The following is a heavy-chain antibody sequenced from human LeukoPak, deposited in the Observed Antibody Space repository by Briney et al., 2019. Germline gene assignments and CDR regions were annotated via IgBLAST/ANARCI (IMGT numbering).Heavy chain of an antibody. D-gene: IGHD3-9*01. Sequence: ASVKVSCKASGYTFTSYYMHWVRQAPGQGLEWMGVINPSGGSTSYAQKFQGRVTMTRDTSTSTVYMELSSLRSEDTAVYYCARPVLTGYRFDYWGQGTLVTVSS. J-gene: IGHJ4*02. CDR2: INPSGGST. V-gene: IGHV1-46*01. CDR1: GYTFTSYY. CDR3: ARPVLTGYRFDY.